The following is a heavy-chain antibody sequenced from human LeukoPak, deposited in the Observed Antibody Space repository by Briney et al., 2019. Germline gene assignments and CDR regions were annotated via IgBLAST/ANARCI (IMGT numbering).Heavy chain of an antibody. V-gene: IGHV1-69*13. CDR1: GYIFTSYD. Sequence: SVKVSCKASGYIFTSYDINWVRQAPGQGLEWMGGIIPIFGTANYAQKFQGRVTITADESTSTAYMELSSLRSEDTAVYYCARRTTYYYDSSGYFSYYFDYWGQGTLVTVSS. CDR3: ARRTTYYYDSSGYFSYYFDY. J-gene: IGHJ4*02. CDR2: IIPIFGTA. D-gene: IGHD3-22*01.